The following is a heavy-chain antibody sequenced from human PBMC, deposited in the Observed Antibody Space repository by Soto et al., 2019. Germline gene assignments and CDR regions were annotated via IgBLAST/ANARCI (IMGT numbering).Heavy chain of an antibody. V-gene: IGHV3-30*18. D-gene: IGHD1-26*01. J-gene: IGHJ4*02. CDR1: GFTLSDYG. CDR3: AKDTSRVGSTRGPFDC. CDR2: ISYDVSSR. Sequence: PGGSVRLSCGASGFTLSDYGMHWFRQAPGKGLEWLAVISYDVSSRYYADPVKGRFTISRDNSKNTLYLQMSSLRTEDTAVYSCAKDTSRVGSTRGPFDCWGQGTLVTVSS.